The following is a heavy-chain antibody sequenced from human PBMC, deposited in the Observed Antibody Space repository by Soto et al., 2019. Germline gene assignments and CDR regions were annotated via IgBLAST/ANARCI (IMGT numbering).Heavy chain of an antibody. CDR1: GGSISSYY. Sequence: QVQLQESGPGLVKPSETLSLTCTVSGGSISSYYWSWIRQPPGKGLEWIGYIYYSGSTNYNPSLTRRVTIAVDTSKNQFSLKLSSVTAADTAVYYCARLLGSMDVWGQGTTVTVSS. D-gene: IGHD7-27*01. V-gene: IGHV4-59*08. CDR3: ARLLGSMDV. CDR2: IYYSGST. J-gene: IGHJ6*02.